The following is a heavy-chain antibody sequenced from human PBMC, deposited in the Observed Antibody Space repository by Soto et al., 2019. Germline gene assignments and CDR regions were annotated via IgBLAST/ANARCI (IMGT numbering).Heavy chain of an antibody. CDR2: ISGSGGST. D-gene: IGHD6-6*01. CDR1: GFTFSSYA. J-gene: IGHJ3*02. CDR3: ARRKAAHHDAFDI. V-gene: IGHV3-23*01. Sequence: GGSLRLSCAASGFTFSSYAMSWVRQAPGKGLEWVSAISGSGGSTYYADSVKGRFTISRDNSKNTLYLQMNSLRAEDTAVYYCARRKAAHHDAFDIWGQGTMVTVSS.